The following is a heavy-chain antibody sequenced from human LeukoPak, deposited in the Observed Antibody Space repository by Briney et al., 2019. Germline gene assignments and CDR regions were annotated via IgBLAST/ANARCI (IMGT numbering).Heavy chain of an antibody. V-gene: IGHV4-59*08. Sequence: SETLSLTCTVSGGSIRNYYWSWIRQPPGKGLEWIGYIYYSGDTNYNPSLKSRVTISVDTSKNQFSLKLSSVTAADTAVYYCARHRFPPVGYCSGSSCYSLDYWGQGTLVTVSS. CDR3: ARHRFPPVGYCSGSSCYSLDY. CDR1: GGSIRNYY. J-gene: IGHJ4*02. D-gene: IGHD2-15*01. CDR2: IYYSGDT.